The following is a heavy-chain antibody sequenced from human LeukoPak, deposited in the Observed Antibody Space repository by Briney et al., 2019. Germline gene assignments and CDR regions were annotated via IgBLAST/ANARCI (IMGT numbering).Heavy chain of an antibody. CDR3: ARGRIQLWYPWYFDY. CDR1: GGSFSGYY. J-gene: IGHJ4*02. D-gene: IGHD5-18*01. Sequence: SETLSLTCAVYGGSFSGYYWSWIRQPPGKGLEWIGEINHSGSTNYNPSLKSRVTISVDTSKNQFSLKLSSVTAADTAVYYYARGRIQLWYPWYFDYWGQGTLVTVSS. V-gene: IGHV4-34*01. CDR2: INHSGST.